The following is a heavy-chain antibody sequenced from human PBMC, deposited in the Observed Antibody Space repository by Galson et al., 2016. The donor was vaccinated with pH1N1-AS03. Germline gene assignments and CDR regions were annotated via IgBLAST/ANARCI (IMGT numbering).Heavy chain of an antibody. V-gene: IGHV3-30*03. Sequence: SLRLSCAASGFAFSSYGMHWVRQAPGKGLEWVALTTYDGTTKFYAGSLKGRFNISRDNSKNTLYLQMNSPRAEDTAIYYCAREDRNFDYWGQGTLVTVSS. CDR2: TTYDGTTK. CDR3: AREDRNFDY. D-gene: IGHD1-14*01. CDR1: GFAFSSYG. J-gene: IGHJ4*02.